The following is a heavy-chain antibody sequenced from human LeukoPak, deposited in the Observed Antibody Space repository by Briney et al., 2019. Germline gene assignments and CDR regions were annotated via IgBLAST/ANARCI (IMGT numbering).Heavy chain of an antibody. V-gene: IGHV3-21*01. D-gene: IGHD4-11*01. Sequence: GGSLRLSCAASGFTFSSYSRNWIRQAPGKGLEWVSSISSSSNYKYYADSVKGRITISRDNAKNSLYLQMNSLRAEDTAVYYCARVQYDAFDIWGQGTMVTVSS. CDR3: ARVQYDAFDI. CDR1: GFTFSSYS. CDR2: ISSSSNYK. J-gene: IGHJ3*02.